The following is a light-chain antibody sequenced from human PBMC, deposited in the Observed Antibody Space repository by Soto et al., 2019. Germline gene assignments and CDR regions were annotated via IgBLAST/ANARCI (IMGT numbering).Light chain of an antibody. J-gene: IGLJ1*01. Sequence: QSVLTQPPSASGTPGQGVTISCSGSTSNIGSNYVYWYQQLPGTAPKLVIFEGHKRPSDISDRFSGSKSGNTASLTISGLQAEDEADYYCNSYTTLSNRVFGTGTKVTVL. CDR1: TSNIGSNY. V-gene: IGLV1-47*01. CDR2: EGH. CDR3: NSYTTLSNRV.